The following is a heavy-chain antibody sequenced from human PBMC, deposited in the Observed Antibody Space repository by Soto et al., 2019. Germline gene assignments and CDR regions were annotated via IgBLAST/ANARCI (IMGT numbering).Heavy chain of an antibody. D-gene: IGHD2-2*01. Sequence: SETLSLTCTVSGDSISSRNYYWGWLRQPPGMGMEWIATIYYDGRTYSNPSLKSRVTISVDTSKNQFSLKLSFVTAADTAVYYCAREDIVVVPVPFDPWGQGTLVTVSS. CDR2: IYYDGRT. CDR1: GDSISSRNYY. CDR3: AREDIVVVPVPFDP. V-gene: IGHV4-39*02. J-gene: IGHJ5*02.